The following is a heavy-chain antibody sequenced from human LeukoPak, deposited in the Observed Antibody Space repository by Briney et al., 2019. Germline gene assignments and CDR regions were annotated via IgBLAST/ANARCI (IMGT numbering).Heavy chain of an antibody. D-gene: IGHD2-21*01. V-gene: IGHV3-23*01. CDR2: ISGSGGST. Sequence: GGSLRLSRAASGFTFSSYAMSWVRQAPGKGLEWVSAISGSGGSTYYADSVKGRFTISRDNSKNTLYLQMNSLRAEDTAVYYCAKVGEESDAFDIWGQGTMVTVSS. CDR3: AKVGEESDAFDI. J-gene: IGHJ3*02. CDR1: GFTFSSYA.